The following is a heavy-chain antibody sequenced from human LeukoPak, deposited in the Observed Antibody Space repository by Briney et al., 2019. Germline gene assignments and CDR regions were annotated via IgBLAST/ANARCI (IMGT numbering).Heavy chain of an antibody. CDR3: ARANYDSSGYYIHLDY. J-gene: IGHJ4*02. Sequence: GGSLRLSCAASGFTFSSYAMSWVRQAPGKGLEWVSAISGTGETTYSADSVKGRFTISRDNAKNSLYLQMNSLRAEDTAVYYCARANYDSSGYYIHLDYWGQGTLVTVSS. CDR1: GFTFSSYA. D-gene: IGHD3-22*01. CDR2: ISGTGETT. V-gene: IGHV3-23*01.